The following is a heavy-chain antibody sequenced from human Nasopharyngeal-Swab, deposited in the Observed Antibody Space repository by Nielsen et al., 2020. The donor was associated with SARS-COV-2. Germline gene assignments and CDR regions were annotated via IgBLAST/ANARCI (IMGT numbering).Heavy chain of an antibody. J-gene: IGHJ6*02. CDR3: ARGLRVVVPTGMKDKSSGRPRFASYYSGIDV. CDR2: IDHSGST. D-gene: IGHD3-22*01. Sequence: SQTLSLTCAVSGESFSGHFWTWIRQTPEKGLEWIGEIDHSGSTKYNPPLTGRVTISADTSKSHFSLRLSSVTAADTAVYYCARGLRVVVPTGMKDKSSGRPRFASYYSGIDVWGQGTTVTVSS. V-gene: IGHV4-34*01. CDR1: GESFSGHF.